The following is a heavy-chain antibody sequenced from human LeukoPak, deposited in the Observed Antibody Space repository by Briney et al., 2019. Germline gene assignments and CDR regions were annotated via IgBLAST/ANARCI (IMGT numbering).Heavy chain of an antibody. CDR3: AKDLMVTATYYFDY. Sequence: GGSLRLSCAASGFTFNSYVMNWVRQAPGKGLEWVSAISDSGGSTYYADSVKGRFTISRDNSKNTLYLQVNSLRAEDTAVYYCAKDLMVTATYYFDYWGQGTLVTVSS. J-gene: IGHJ4*02. V-gene: IGHV3-23*01. CDR1: GFTFNSYV. D-gene: IGHD2-21*02. CDR2: ISDSGGST.